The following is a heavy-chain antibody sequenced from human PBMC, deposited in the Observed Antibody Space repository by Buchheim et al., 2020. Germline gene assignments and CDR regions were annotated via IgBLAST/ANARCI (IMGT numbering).Heavy chain of an antibody. CDR2: IYLGDSDT. J-gene: IGHJ4*02. CDR1: GYSFTSYW. D-gene: IGHD3-22*01. CDR3: ARQGVYYYDSSGYYEGDY. V-gene: IGHV5-51*01. Sequence: EVQLVQSGAEVKKPGESLKISCKGSGYSFTSYWIGWVRQMPGKGLEWMGIIYLGDSDTRYSPSFQGQVTISADQSISTAYPQWSSLKASDTAMYYCARQGVYYYDSSGYYEGDYWGQGTL.